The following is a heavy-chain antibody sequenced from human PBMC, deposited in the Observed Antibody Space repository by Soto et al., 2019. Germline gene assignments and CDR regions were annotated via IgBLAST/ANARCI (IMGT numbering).Heavy chain of an antibody. D-gene: IGHD3-3*01. CDR2: ISSSNSTI. Sequence: EVQLVESGGGLVQPGGSLRLSCAASGFPFSSYSMNWVRQAPGKGLEWVSYISSSNSTIYYADSVKGRFTISRDIVKNSLYLQMNSLRDEDTAVYYCARVRITIFGVVILNWFDPWGQGTLVTVSS. J-gene: IGHJ5*02. V-gene: IGHV3-48*02. CDR3: ARVRITIFGVVILNWFDP. CDR1: GFPFSSYS.